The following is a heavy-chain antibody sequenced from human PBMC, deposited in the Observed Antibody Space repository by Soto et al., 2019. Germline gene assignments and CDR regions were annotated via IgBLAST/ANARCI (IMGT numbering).Heavy chain of an antibody. CDR1: GYTFSNFW. V-gene: IGHV5-51*01. Sequence: GESLKISCQCSGYTFSNFWIAWVRQLPGKGLEYMGIIYPGDSETRYSPSFHGKVTISADRSIGTAYLQWSSLEASDSAFYFCSRSPRSSPYFDYWGQGALVTVSS. CDR2: IYPGDSET. J-gene: IGHJ4*02. D-gene: IGHD6-13*01. CDR3: SRSPRSSPYFDY.